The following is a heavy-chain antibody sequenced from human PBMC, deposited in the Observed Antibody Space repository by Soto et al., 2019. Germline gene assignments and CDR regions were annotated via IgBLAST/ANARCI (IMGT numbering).Heavy chain of an antibody. D-gene: IGHD6-19*01. J-gene: IGHJ4*02. CDR2: IRSKAYRGTA. V-gene: IGHV3-49*03. Sequence: TASGFTFGDHAMTWFRQAPGKGLEWVGFIRSKAYRGTAEYAASVKGRFTISRDDSKSIAYLQMDSLEPGDTARYFCAKTVSSGWYGLSDYWGQGTPVTVSS. CDR1: GFTFGDHA. CDR3: AKTVSSGWYGLSDY.